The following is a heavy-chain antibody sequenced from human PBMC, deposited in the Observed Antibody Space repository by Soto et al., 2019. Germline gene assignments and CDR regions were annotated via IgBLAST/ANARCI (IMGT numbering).Heavy chain of an antibody. D-gene: IGHD3-3*01. V-gene: IGHV3-23*01. Sequence: EVQLLKSGGGLVQPGGSLRLSCAASGFTFSSYAMSWVRQAPGKGLEWVSAISGSGGSTYYADSVKGRYTISRDNSKNTLYLQMNSLRAEDTAVYYCAKYYDFWSGYPDYWGQGTLVTVSS. CDR1: GFTFSSYA. J-gene: IGHJ4*02. CDR3: AKYYDFWSGYPDY. CDR2: ISGSGGST.